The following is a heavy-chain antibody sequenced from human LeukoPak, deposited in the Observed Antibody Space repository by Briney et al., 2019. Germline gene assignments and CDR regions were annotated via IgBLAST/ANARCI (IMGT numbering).Heavy chain of an antibody. CDR2: IYYSGST. Sequence: SETLSLTCTVSGGSVSSGSYYWSWLRQPPGTGLEWIGYIYYSGSTNYNPSLKSRVTISVDTSKNQFSLKLSSVTAADTAVYYCARDWVVPAAMPLYYYYGMDVWGQGTTVTVSS. J-gene: IGHJ6*02. D-gene: IGHD2-2*01. CDR3: ARDWVVPAAMPLYYYYGMDV. CDR1: GGSVSSGSYY. V-gene: IGHV4-61*01.